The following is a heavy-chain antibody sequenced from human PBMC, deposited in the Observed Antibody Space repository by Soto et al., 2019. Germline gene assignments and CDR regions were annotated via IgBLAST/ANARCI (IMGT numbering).Heavy chain of an antibody. CDR1: GFTLSTYG. CDR3: VRDNYGGPGGGACDV. Sequence: QVQLVESGGGVVQPGRSLRLSCAASGFTLSTYGMHWVRQAPGKGLEWVAVIFSDGRSKYYADSVKGRFTISRETSKNTLYLQVNSLRVEDTAVYHCVRDNYGGPGGGACDVWGQGTMVTVSS. D-gene: IGHD3-10*01. CDR2: IFSDGRSK. J-gene: IGHJ3*01. V-gene: IGHV3-33*01.